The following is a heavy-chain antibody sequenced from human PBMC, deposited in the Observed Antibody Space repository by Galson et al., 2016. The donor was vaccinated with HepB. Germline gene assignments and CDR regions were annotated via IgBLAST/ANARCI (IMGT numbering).Heavy chain of an antibody. Sequence: SVKVSCKASGYIFTDFGINWVRQAPGQRLEWMGWINPGNGNTKYSQKFQDRVTFTRDSSATTAYMELKSLKSEDTAVFYCATGGGYGDHVGDYWGQGTLVTVSS. CDR2: INPGNGNT. CDR1: GYIFTDFG. J-gene: IGHJ4*02. CDR3: ATGGGYGDHVGDY. V-gene: IGHV1-3*01. D-gene: IGHD4-17*01.